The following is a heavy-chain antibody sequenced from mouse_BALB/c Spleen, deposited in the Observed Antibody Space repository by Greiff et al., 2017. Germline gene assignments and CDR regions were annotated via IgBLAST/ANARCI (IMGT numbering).Heavy chain of an antibody. Sequence: VKLVESGPGLVAPSQSLSITCTVSGFSLTSYDISWIRQPPGKGLEWLGVIWTGGGTNYNSAFMSRLSISKDNSKSQVFLKMNSLQTDDTAIYYCVRVTPYYYGSRVVRYFDYWGQGTTLTVSS. CDR2: IWTGGGT. CDR3: VRVTPYYYGSRVVRYFDY. V-gene: IGHV2-9-2*01. CDR1: GFSLTSYD. J-gene: IGHJ2*01. D-gene: IGHD1-1*01.